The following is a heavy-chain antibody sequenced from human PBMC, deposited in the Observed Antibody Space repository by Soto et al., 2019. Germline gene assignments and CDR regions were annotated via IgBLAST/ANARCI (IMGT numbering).Heavy chain of an antibody. CDR3: ARRGPGSRGVVISDYYYYMDV. CDR1: GYTFTSYG. CDR2: ISAYNGNT. Sequence: ASVKVSCKASGYTFTSYGISWVRQAPGQGLEWMGWISAYNGNTNYAQKLQGRVTMTTDTSTSTAYMELRSLRSDDTAVYYCARRGPGSRGVVISDYYYYMDVWGKGTTVTVSS. D-gene: IGHD3-3*01. V-gene: IGHV1-18*01. J-gene: IGHJ6*03.